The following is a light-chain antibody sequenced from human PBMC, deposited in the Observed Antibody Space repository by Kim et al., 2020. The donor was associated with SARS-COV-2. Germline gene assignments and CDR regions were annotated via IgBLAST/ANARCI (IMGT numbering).Light chain of an antibody. CDR1: KVGRQN. CDR3: QVWENSRDHVV. CDR2: DDS. V-gene: IGLV3-21*02. J-gene: IGLJ2*01. Sequence: APGQTATITWEGDKVGRQNVHWYQQKSGQAPVLVVYDDSDRPSGIPERFSGSNSGNTATLTISRVEVGDEADYYCQVWENSRDHVVFGGGTQLTVL.